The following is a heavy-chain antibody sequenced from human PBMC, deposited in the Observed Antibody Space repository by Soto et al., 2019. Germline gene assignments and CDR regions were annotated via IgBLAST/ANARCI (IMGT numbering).Heavy chain of an antibody. CDR3: ARGGVLHDFWSGLRGWFDP. D-gene: IGHD3-3*01. J-gene: IGHJ5*02. CDR1: GGSISSGGYY. Sequence: QVQLQESGPGLVKPSQTLSLTCTVSGGSISSGGYYWSWIRQHPGKGLEWIGYIYYSGSTYYNPSLKSRVTISVDTSKNQFSLKLSSVTAADTAVYYYARGGVLHDFWSGLRGWFDPWGQGTLVTVSS. V-gene: IGHV4-31*03. CDR2: IYYSGST.